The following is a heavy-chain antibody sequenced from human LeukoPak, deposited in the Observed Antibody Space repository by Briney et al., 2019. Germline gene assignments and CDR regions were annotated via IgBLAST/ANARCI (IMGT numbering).Heavy chain of an antibody. J-gene: IGHJ4*02. CDR2: IYHSGST. Sequence: SETLFLTCTVSGYSISSGYYWGWIRQPPGKVLEWIGIIYHSGSTYYNPSLKSRVTISVDTSKNQFSLKLSSVTAEDTAVYYCARQSVFDYWGQGTLVTVSS. CDR1: GYSISSGYY. V-gene: IGHV4-38-2*02. CDR3: ARQSVFDY.